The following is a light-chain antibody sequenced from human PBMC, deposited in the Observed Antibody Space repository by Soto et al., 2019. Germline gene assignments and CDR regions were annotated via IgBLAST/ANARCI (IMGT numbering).Light chain of an antibody. CDR3: QQYNTFWT. CDR1: QIISSW. V-gene: IGKV1-5*01. CDR2: DVS. J-gene: IGKJ1*01. Sequence: DIQMTQSPSTLSASVGDRVTITCRASQIISSWLAWYQQKPGKAPKLLIYDVSSLESGVPSRFSGSGSGTEFTLTSSSLQPDDSATYYCQQYNTFWTFGQGTKVEIK.